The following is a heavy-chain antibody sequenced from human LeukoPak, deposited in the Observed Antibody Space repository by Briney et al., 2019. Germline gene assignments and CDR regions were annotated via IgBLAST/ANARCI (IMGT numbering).Heavy chain of an antibody. CDR1: GYTFTDYY. D-gene: IGHD3-16*02. CDR3: ARDNSVGDIAWWFDP. CDR2: IDPNSRST. Sequence: ASVKVSCKASGYTFTDYYIHWVRQAPGQGLEWMGWIDPNSRSTNYAQKVQGRITMTRDTSISTAYMKLSRLRYEATAVYYCARDNSVGDIAWWFDPWGQGTLVTVSS. J-gene: IGHJ5*02. V-gene: IGHV1-2*02.